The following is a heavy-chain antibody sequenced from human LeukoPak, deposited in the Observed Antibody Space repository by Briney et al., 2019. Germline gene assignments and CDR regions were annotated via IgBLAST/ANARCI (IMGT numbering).Heavy chain of an antibody. V-gene: IGHV4-61*02. J-gene: IGHJ5*02. CDR2: IYTSGST. CDR1: GGSISSGSYY. Sequence: SETLSLTCTVSGGSISSGSYYWSWIRQPAGKGLEWIGRIYTSGSTNYNPSLKSRVTISVDTSKNQFSLKLSSVTAADTAVYYCARDDRYYDILTGYYRNWFDPWGQGTLVTVSS. D-gene: IGHD3-9*01. CDR3: ARDDRYYDILTGYYRNWFDP.